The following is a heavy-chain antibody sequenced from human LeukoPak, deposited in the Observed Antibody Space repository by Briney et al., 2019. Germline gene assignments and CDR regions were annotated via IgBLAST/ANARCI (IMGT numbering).Heavy chain of an antibody. Sequence: PGGSLRLSCAASGFTFSSYWMSWVRQAPGKGLEWVANIKQDGSEKYYVDSVKGRFTISRDNAKNSLYLQMNSLRAEDTAVYYCARDQAVTTAPYYYYYGMDVWGQGTTVTVSS. V-gene: IGHV3-7*01. CDR3: ARDQAVTTAPYYYYYGMDV. CDR1: GFTFSSYW. CDR2: IKQDGSEK. J-gene: IGHJ6*02. D-gene: IGHD4-17*01.